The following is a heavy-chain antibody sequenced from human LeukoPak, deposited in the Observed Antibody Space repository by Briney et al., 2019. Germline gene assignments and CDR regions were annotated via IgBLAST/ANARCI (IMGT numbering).Heavy chain of an antibody. V-gene: IGHV3-7*01. CDR2: IREDGSEI. D-gene: IGHD7-27*01. J-gene: IGHJ4*02. CDR1: GVSISSYY. Sequence: ETLSLTCTVSGVSISSYYWSWIRQPPGKGLEWVANIREDGSEIYYLDSVKGRFTIFRDNAKNSLYLQMNGLRAEDTAVYYCARHWAHLDYWGQGTLVTVSS. CDR3: ARHWAHLDY.